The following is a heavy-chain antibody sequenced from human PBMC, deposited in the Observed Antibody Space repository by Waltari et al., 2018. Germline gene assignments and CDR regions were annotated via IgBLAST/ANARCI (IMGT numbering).Heavy chain of an antibody. V-gene: IGHV3-23*01. Sequence: EVQLLESGGGLVQPGESLRLSCAAYAFTFSSYAMSWVRQAPGKGLEWVSAISGSGGSTYYADSVKGRFTISRDNSKNTLYLQMNSLRAEETAVYYCAKEKVLVNYFDYWGQGTLVTVSS. CDR3: AKEKVLVNYFDY. J-gene: IGHJ4*02. CDR1: AFTFSSYA. CDR2: ISGSGGST. D-gene: IGHD2-21*01.